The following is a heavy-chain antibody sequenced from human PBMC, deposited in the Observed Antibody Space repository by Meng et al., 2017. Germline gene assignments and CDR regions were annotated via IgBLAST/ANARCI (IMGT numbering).Heavy chain of an antibody. V-gene: IGHV3-11*01. Sequence: VQLVESGGGLVNPGGSLRLSCAASGFTFSDYYMTWIRQAPGKGLEWVSYISLSGSIIYYADSVKGRFTISRDNAKNSLYLQMNTLRAEDTAVYYCARCAMTRCDWFDPWGQGTLVTVSS. CDR2: ISLSGSII. J-gene: IGHJ5*02. CDR3: ARCAMTRCDWFDP. D-gene: IGHD2-2*01. CDR1: GFTFSDYY.